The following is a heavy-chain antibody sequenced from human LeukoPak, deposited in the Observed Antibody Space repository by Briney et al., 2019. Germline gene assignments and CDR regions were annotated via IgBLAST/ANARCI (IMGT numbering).Heavy chain of an antibody. Sequence: GASVKVSCKASGYTFTSYDINWVRQATGQGLEWMGWMNPNSGNTGYAQKFQGRVTMTRNTSISTAYMELSSLRSEDTAVYYCAKDTKDYDFWSGYFPPEYFQHWGQGTLVTVSS. D-gene: IGHD3-3*01. V-gene: IGHV1-8*01. CDR2: MNPNSGNT. CDR3: AKDTKDYDFWSGYFPPEYFQH. CDR1: GYTFTSYD. J-gene: IGHJ1*01.